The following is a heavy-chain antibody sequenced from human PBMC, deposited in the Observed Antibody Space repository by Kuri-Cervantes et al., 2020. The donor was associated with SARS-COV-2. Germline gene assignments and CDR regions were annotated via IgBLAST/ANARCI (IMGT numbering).Heavy chain of an antibody. Sequence: GESLKISCAASHFTFSSYAFHWVRQAPGQGLEWVAAISYDGNNKYFADSVRGRFTVSRDNSKNTLDLEMDGLRPEDTAVYYCARDMTFDEYGDYFYYYMDVWGKGTTVTVSS. V-gene: IGHV3-30*04. CDR2: ISYDGNNK. CDR1: HFTFSSYA. J-gene: IGHJ6*03. D-gene: IGHD3-16*01. CDR3: ARDMTFDEYGDYFYYYMDV.